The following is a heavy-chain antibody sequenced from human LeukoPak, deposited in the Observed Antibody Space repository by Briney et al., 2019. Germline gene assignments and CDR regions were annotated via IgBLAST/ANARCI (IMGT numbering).Heavy chain of an antibody. V-gene: IGHV4-4*07. D-gene: IGHD3-22*01. CDR1: GGSISSYY. J-gene: IGHJ5*02. CDR3: ARANHYDSGGYYPGWFDP. Sequence: SETLSLTCTVSGGSISSYYWSWIRQPAGKGLEWIGRIYTSGSTNYSPSLKSRVTMAGDTSKNQFSLKLSSVTAADTAVYYCARANHYDSGGYYPGWFDPWGQGTLVTVSS. CDR2: IYTSGST.